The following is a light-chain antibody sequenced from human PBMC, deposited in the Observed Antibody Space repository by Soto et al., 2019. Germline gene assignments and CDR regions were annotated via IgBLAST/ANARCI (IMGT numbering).Light chain of an antibody. V-gene: IGKV1-5*01. CDR1: QTVNGW. CDR3: QHYNSNPWT. J-gene: IGKJ1*01. CDR2: AAS. Sequence: DIQMTQSPSTLSASVGDRVTITCRASQTVNGWLAWYQQKAGKAPKLLIYAASNLESGVPSRFSGSGSGSEFTLTISSLQTDDSATYYCQHYNSNPWTFGQGTKVEVQ.